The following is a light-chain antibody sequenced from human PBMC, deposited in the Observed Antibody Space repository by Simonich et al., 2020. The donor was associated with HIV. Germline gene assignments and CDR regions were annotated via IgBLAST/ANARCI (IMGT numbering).Light chain of an antibody. V-gene: IGKV4-1*01. CDR1: QSVLYSSNNKNY. CDR2: WAS. J-gene: IGKJ1*01. CDR3: QQYYNTPQT. Sequence: DIVMTQSPDSLAVSLGERATINCKSSQSVLYSSNNKNYLAWYQPKPGQPPKQLIYWASSRESGVPDRFSGSGSGTDFTLTISSLQAEDVALYYCQQYYNTPQTFGQGTKVEIK.